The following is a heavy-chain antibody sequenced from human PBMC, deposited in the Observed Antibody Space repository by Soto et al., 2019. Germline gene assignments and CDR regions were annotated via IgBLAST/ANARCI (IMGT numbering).Heavy chain of an antibody. V-gene: IGHV3-30-3*01. Sequence: GGSLRLSCAASGFTFSSYAMRWVRQAPGKGLERVAVISYDGSNKYYADSVKGRFTISRDNSKNTLYLQMNSLRAEDTAVYYCARDFSSDDFWSGYYDYYYGMDVWGQGTTVTVSS. D-gene: IGHD3-3*01. CDR1: GFTFSSYA. J-gene: IGHJ6*02. CDR2: ISYDGSNK. CDR3: ARDFSSDDFWSGYYDYYYGMDV.